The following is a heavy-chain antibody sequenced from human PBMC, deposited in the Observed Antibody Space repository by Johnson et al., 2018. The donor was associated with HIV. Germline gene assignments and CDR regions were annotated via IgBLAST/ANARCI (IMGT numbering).Heavy chain of an antibody. D-gene: IGHD3-3*01. CDR3: VRGWSGAFDI. CDR1: GFTFDDYA. CDR2: ISWNSGSI. J-gene: IGHJ3*02. V-gene: IGHV3-9*01. Sequence: VQLVESGGGLVQPGRSLRLSCAASGFTFDDYAMHWVRQAPGKGLEWVSGISWNSGSIGYADSAKGRFTISRDNAKNSLYLQMNSLRAEDTALYYCVRGWSGAFDIWGQGTVVTVSS.